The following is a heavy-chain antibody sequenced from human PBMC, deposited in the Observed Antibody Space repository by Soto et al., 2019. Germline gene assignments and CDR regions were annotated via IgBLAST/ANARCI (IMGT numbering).Heavy chain of an antibody. CDR1: GGSISSGGYY. V-gene: IGHV4-31*03. CDR2: IYYSGST. CDR3: AREYYYDSSGYYRPEYYFDY. Sequence: PSETLSLTCTVSGGSISSGGYYWSWIRQHPGKGLEWIGYIYYSGSTYYNPSLKSRVTISVDTSKNQFSLKLSSVTAADTAVYYCAREYYYDSSGYYRPEYYFDYWGQGTLVTVSS. J-gene: IGHJ4*02. D-gene: IGHD3-22*01.